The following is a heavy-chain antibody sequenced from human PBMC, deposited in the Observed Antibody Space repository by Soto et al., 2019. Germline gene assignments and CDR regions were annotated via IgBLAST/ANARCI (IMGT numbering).Heavy chain of an antibody. J-gene: IGHJ4*02. Sequence: ASVPVSRKGSVNTFPYVYLHWVRQAPGQALEWMGWITPFNGNTKYAQKFRDRVTFTGDTSLNTAYMELSSLRSDDTAMFYCASGRYDASGYFDYWGQGTLVTV. V-gene: IGHV1-45*02. CDR1: VNTFPYVY. CDR3: ASGRYDASGYFDY. D-gene: IGHD3-22*01. CDR2: ITPFNGNT.